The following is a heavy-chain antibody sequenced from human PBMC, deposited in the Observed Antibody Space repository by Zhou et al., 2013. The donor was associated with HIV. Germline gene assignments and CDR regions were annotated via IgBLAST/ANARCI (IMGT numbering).Heavy chain of an antibody. V-gene: IGHV1-69*05. D-gene: IGHD2-8*02. CDR3: ARDWWEFDQQPSAFDI. CDR1: GGTFSNYA. J-gene: IGHJ3*02. Sequence: QVQLVQSGAEVRKPGSSVKVSCKTSGGTFSNYAISWVRQAPGQGLEWMGGIIPMFGTTTANYAQKFQGRVTLTTDTSTSTAYMDLRTLRSDDTAVYYCARDWWEFDQQPSAFDIWGQGTMVIVSS. CDR2: IIPMFGTTTA.